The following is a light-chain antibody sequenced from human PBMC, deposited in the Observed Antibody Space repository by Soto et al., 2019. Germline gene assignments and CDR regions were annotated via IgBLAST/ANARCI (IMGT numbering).Light chain of an antibody. Sequence: VLTQPPSASGTPGQRVTISCSGSSSNIGSNTVNWYQQLPGTAPKLLIYSNNQRPSGVPDRFSGSKPGTSASLAISGLQSEDEADYYCAAWDDSLNGLYVFGTGTKVTVL. V-gene: IGLV1-44*01. J-gene: IGLJ1*01. CDR2: SNN. CDR3: AAWDDSLNGLYV. CDR1: SSNIGSNT.